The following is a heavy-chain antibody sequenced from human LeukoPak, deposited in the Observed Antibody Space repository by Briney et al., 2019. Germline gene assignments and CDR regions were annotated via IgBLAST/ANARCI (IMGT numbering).Heavy chain of an antibody. CDR1: GFTFSNAW. CDR3: TTDRWGG. CDR2: IKSKADGGTT. V-gene: IGHV3-15*01. Sequence: GGSLRLSCAASGFTFSNAWMSWVRQAPGKGLEWVGRIKSKADGGTTDYAATVKGRFTISRDDSKNTLSLQMNSPKTEDTGVYYCTTDRWGGWGQGTLVTVSS. J-gene: IGHJ4*02. D-gene: IGHD3-16*01.